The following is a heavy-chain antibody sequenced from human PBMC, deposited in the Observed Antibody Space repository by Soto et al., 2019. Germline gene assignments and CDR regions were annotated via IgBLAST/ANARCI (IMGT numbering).Heavy chain of an antibody. CDR2: MNPNSGNT. Sequence: QVQLVQSGAEVKKPGASVKVSCKASGYTFTSYDINWVRQATGQGLEWMGWMNPNSGNTGYAQKFQGRVTMTRNTSISTAYMELSSLRSEDTAVYYCARGPHYCSGGSCYSGEFDNWGQGTLVTVSS. J-gene: IGHJ4*02. V-gene: IGHV1-8*01. D-gene: IGHD2-15*01. CDR3: ARGPHYCSGGSCYSGEFDN. CDR1: GYTFTSYD.